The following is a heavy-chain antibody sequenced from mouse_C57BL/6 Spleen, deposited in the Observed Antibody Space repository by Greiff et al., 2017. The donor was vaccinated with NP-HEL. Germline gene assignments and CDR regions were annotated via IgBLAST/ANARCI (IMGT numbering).Heavy chain of an antibody. D-gene: IGHD2-3*01. J-gene: IGHJ4*01. CDR3: ARCDGYSFYYAMDY. CDR2: IDPSDSYT. CDR1: GYTFTSYW. V-gene: IGHV1-50*01. Sequence: QVQLKQPGAELVKPGASVKLSCKASGYTFTSYWMQWVKQRPGQGLEWIGEIDPSDSYTNYNQKFKGKATLTVDTSSSTAYMQLSSLTSEDSAVYYCARCDGYSFYYAMDYWGQGTSVTVSS.